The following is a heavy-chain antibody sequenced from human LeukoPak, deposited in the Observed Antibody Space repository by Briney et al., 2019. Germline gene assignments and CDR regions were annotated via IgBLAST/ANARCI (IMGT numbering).Heavy chain of an antibody. CDR1: GYTFTSYY. CDR2: INPSGGST. D-gene: IGHD3-16*01. V-gene: IGHV1-46*01. Sequence: ASVKVSCKASGYTFTSYYMHWVRQAPGQGLEWMGIINPSGGSTSYAQKFQGRVTMSVDTSKNQFSLKLSSVTAADTAVYYCARGSVYGGFGRYYMDVWGKGTTVTISS. J-gene: IGHJ6*03. CDR3: ARGSVYGGFGRYYMDV.